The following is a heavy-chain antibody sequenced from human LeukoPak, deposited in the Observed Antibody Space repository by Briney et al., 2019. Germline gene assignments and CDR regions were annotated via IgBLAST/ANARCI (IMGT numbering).Heavy chain of an antibody. CDR3: ARVRYFDWLGPFDY. J-gene: IGHJ4*02. CDR1: GFTFSSYG. CDR2: ISGSGGST. V-gene: IGHV3-23*01. Sequence: GGSLRLSCAASGFTFSSYGMSWVRQAPGKGLEWVSAISGSGGSTYYADSVKGRFTISKDNAKKSLYLQMNSLRAEDTAVYYCARVRYFDWLGPFDYWGQGTLVTVSS. D-gene: IGHD3-9*01.